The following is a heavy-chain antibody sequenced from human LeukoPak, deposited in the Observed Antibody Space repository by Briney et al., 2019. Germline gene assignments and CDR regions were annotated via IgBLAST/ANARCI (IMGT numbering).Heavy chain of an antibody. J-gene: IGHJ4*02. CDR1: GFTFNSYN. CDR2: ISGRGGRT. CDR3: VEDLDY. Sequence: GWSLRLSCAASGFTFNSYNMSWVLQAPGKGLEWVSIISGRGGRTYYADSVKGRFIISRDNSKNMLYLQMNSLRAEDTAVYYCVEDLDYWGQGTLVTVSS. V-gene: IGHV3-23*01.